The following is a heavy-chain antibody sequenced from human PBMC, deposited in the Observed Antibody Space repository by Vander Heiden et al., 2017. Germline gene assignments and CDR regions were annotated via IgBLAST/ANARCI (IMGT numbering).Heavy chain of an antibody. CDR2: MDPKTGKT. CDR1: GYTFTDYD. J-gene: IGHJ4*02. D-gene: IGHD2-2*01. V-gene: IGHV1-8*01. Sequence: QVQLVQSGAEVKKPGASVQVSCKASGYTFTDYDINWVRQAAGQGLEWVGWMDPKTGKTGYAQKFQGRVAMTRNTSITTASMELSSLRSEDTAVYYCARYCSSASCYKFDYWGQGTLVTVSS. CDR3: ARYCSSASCYKFDY.